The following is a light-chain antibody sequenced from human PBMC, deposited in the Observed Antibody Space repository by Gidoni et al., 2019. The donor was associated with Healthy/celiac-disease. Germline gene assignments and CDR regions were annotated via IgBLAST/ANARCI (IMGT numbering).Light chain of an antibody. Sequence: DIQMTQSPSFLSASVGDRVTITCQASQDISNYLNWHQQKPGKAPKLLIYDASNLETGVPSRFSGSGSGTDFTFTISSLQPEDIATYYCQQYDNLPPLTFGGGTKVEIK. V-gene: IGKV1-33*01. J-gene: IGKJ4*01. CDR3: QQYDNLPPLT. CDR2: DAS. CDR1: QDISNY.